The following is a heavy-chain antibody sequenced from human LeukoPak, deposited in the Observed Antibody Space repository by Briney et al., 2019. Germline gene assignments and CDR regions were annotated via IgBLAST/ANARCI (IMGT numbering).Heavy chain of an antibody. Sequence: SETLSLTCTVPGGSISSYYWSWIRQPPGKGLEWIGYIYYSGSTNYNPSLKSRVTISVDTSKNQFSLKLSSVTAADTAVYYCARTPSGSGDPHYGGWFDPWGEGTLVSVCS. CDR2: IYYSGST. CDR1: GGSISSYY. J-gene: IGHJ5*02. CDR3: ARTPSGSGDPHYGGWFDP. D-gene: IGHD3-10*01. V-gene: IGHV4-59*01.